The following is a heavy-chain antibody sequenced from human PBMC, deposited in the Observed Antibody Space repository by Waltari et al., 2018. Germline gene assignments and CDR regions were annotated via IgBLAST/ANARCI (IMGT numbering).Heavy chain of an antibody. CDR3: ARGRLLWFGELLDY. J-gene: IGHJ4*02. V-gene: IGHV4-34*01. CDR2: INHSGST. D-gene: IGHD3-10*01. Sequence: QVQLQQWGAGLLKPSETLSLTCAVYGGSFSGYYWIWIRQPPGKGLEWIGEINHSGSTNYNPSLKSRVTISVDTSKNQFSLKLSSVTAADTAVYYCARGRLLWFGELLDYWGQGTLVTVSS. CDR1: GGSFSGYY.